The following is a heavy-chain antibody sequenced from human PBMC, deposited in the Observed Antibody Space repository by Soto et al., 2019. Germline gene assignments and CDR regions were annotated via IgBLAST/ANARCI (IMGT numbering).Heavy chain of an antibody. CDR2: IWYDGSNK. Sequence: GGSLRLSCAASGFTFSSYGMHWVRQAPGKGLEWVAVIWYDGSNKYYADSVKGRFTISRDNSKNTLYLQMNRLRAEDTAVYYCARDGGDGGTQGHAFDIWGQGTMVTVSS. J-gene: IGHJ3*02. CDR1: GFTFSSYG. CDR3: ARDGGDGGTQGHAFDI. D-gene: IGHD2-15*01. V-gene: IGHV3-33*01.